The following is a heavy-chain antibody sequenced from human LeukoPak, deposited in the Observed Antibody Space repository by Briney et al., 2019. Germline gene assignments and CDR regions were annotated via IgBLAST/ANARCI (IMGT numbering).Heavy chain of an antibody. D-gene: IGHD6-6*01. CDR1: GGTFSSYA. CDR3: ARGLPRSIASLLDFDY. J-gene: IGHJ4*02. V-gene: IGHV1-69*05. CDR2: IIPIFGTA. Sequence: GASVKVSCKASGGTFSSYAISWVRQAPGQGLEWMGGIIPIFGTANYAQKFQGRVTITTDESTSTAYMELSSLRSEDTAVYYCARGLPRSIASLLDFDYWGQGTLVTVSS.